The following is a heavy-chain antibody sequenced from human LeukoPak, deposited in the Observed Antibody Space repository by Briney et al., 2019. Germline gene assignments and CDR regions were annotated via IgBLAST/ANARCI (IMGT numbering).Heavy chain of an antibody. Sequence: ASVKVSFKASGYTFTSYGISWVRQAPGQGLEWMGWISAYNGNTNYAQKLQDRGTMTTDTSTSTVYLELRSLRSDDTAVFYCARDHYYYDRSVRRGAFDIWGQGTMVTVSS. CDR3: ARDHYYYDRSVRRGAFDI. V-gene: IGHV1-18*01. D-gene: IGHD3-22*01. CDR2: ISAYNGNT. J-gene: IGHJ3*02. CDR1: GYTFTSYG.